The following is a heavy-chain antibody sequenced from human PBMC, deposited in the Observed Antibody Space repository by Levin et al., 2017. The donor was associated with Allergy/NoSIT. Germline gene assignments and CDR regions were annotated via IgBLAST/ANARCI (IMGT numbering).Heavy chain of an antibody. D-gene: IGHD5-18*01. CDR3: AKSTAMVDEFDY. V-gene: IGHV1-2*02. Sequence: QGLEWMGWINPNSGDTNYAQKFQGRVTMTRDTSISTAYMELSRLRSDDTAVYYCAKSTAMVDEFDYWGQGTLVTVSS. CDR2: INPNSGDT. J-gene: IGHJ4*02.